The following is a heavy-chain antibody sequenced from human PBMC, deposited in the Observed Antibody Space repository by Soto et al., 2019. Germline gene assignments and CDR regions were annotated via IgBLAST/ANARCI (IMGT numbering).Heavy chain of an antibody. D-gene: IGHD6-13*01. V-gene: IGHV3-9*01. CDR1: QFTLDHSA. CDR2: ISSNSGSI. CDR3: AIDRYCSWGCLHDY. Sequence: GGSLKLSCTASQFTLDHSAMPWVRQVPGKGLEWVSGISSNSGSIGYADSVKGRFIISRDNARNFLYLQMNNLGSEDTAFYYCAIDRYCSWGCLHDYCGQGTLVIVSS. J-gene: IGHJ4*02.